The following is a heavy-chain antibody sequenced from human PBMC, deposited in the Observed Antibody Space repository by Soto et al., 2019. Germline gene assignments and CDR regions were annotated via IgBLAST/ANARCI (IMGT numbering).Heavy chain of an antibody. Sequence: GGSLRLSCAASGFTFSSYAMSWFRQAPGKGLEWVSAISGSGGSTYYADSVKGRFTISRDNSKNTLYLQMNSLRAEDTAVYYCAKDAFPAVMVYYMDVWGKGNMVTVFS. D-gene: IGHD3-10*01. CDR3: AKDAFPAVMVYYMDV. J-gene: IGHJ6*03. V-gene: IGHV3-23*01. CDR1: GFTFSSYA. CDR2: ISGSGGST.